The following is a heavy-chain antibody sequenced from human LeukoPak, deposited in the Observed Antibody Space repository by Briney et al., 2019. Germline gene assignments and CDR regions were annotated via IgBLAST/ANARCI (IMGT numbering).Heavy chain of an antibody. Sequence: PSETLSLTCAVYGGSFSGYYWSWIRQPPGKGLEWIGEINHSGSTNYNPSLKSRVTISVDTSKNQFSLKLSSVTAADTAVYYCARRGIVATTTYYYYYMDVWGKGTTVTISS. CDR1: GGSFSGYY. J-gene: IGHJ6*03. D-gene: IGHD5-12*01. V-gene: IGHV4-34*01. CDR3: ARRGIVATTTYYYYYMDV. CDR2: INHSGST.